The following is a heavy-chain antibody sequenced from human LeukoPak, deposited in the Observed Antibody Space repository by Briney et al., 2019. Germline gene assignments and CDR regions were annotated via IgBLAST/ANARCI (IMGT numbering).Heavy chain of an antibody. V-gene: IGHV1-2*02. J-gene: IGHJ4*02. CDR3: ARRTVTTGLFDY. Sequence: GASVKVSCKASGYTFTDYYIHWVRQAPGQGLEWMGWINPNSGGTNYAQKFQGRVTMTRDTSISTAYLDLSSLRSEDTAVYYCARRTVTTGLFDYWGQGTLVTVSS. D-gene: IGHD4-17*01. CDR1: GYTFTDYY. CDR2: INPNSGGT.